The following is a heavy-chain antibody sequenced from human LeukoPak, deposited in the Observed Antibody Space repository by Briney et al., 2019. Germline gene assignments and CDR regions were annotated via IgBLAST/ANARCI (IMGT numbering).Heavy chain of an antibody. CDR1: GFTFSSYS. V-gene: IGHV3-21*01. D-gene: IGHD3-22*01. Sequence: GGSLRLSCAASGFTFSSYSMNWVRQAPGKGLEWVSSISSSSSYIYYADSVKGRFTISRDNAKNSLYLQMNSLRAEDTAVYYCARGAEIYDSSGYYYGGAFDIWGQGTMVTVSS. CDR3: ARGAEIYDSSGYYYGGAFDI. CDR2: ISSSSSYI. J-gene: IGHJ3*02.